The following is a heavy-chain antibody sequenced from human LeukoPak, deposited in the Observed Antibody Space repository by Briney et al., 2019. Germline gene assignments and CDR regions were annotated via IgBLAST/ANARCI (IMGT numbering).Heavy chain of an antibody. Sequence: AGRSLRLSCAASGFTFDNYAMNWVRHAPGQGLDWISGISSSGSSTYYADSVKGRFTISRDNSKNTLYLQMNSLRADDTAVYYCAKGGYSSSSPFDYWGQGTLVTVSS. CDR2: ISSSGSST. J-gene: IGHJ4*02. CDR1: GFTFDNYA. CDR3: AKGGYSSSSPFDY. V-gene: IGHV3-23*01. D-gene: IGHD6-13*01.